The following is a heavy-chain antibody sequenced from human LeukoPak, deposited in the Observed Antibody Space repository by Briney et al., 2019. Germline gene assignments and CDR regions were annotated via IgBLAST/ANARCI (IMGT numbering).Heavy chain of an antibody. CDR3: AKDGSGYFYTFDY. Sequence: GGSLRLSCTASGFTLSDYYLSWIRQAPGTGLEWLSYISSRGTSMYFADSVKGRFTISRDNAKNSLYLQMNSLRAEDTAVYYCAKDGSGYFYTFDYWGQGTLVTASS. V-gene: IGHV3-11*04. CDR1: GFTLSDYY. J-gene: IGHJ4*02. CDR2: ISSRGTSM. D-gene: IGHD3-22*01.